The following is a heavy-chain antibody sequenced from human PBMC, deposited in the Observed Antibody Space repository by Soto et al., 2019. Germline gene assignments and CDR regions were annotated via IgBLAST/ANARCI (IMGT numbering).Heavy chain of an antibody. J-gene: IGHJ3*02. D-gene: IGHD3-9*01. CDR2: IKSENGGGKT. Sequence: GGSLRLSCAASGFTFSNAWMSWVRQAPGKGLEWVGRIKSENGGGKTDYAAHVKGMITITKDYTKNMLYLQMNSLKTEETAVYSCTTAALRYFDWLLPDAFDIWGQGTMVTVSS. CDR3: TTAALRYFDWLLPDAFDI. CDR1: GFTFSNAW. V-gene: IGHV3-15*01.